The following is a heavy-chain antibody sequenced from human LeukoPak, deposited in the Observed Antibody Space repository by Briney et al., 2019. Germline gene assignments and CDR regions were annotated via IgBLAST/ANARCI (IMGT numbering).Heavy chain of an antibody. CDR3: ARGRGSSSPLLDY. CDR1: GYTFTSYG. Sequence: GASVKVSCKASGYTFTSYGISWVRQAPGQGLEWMGRIIPILGIANYAQKFQGRVTITADKSTSTAYMELSSLRSEGTAVYYCARGRGSSSPLLDYWGQGTLVTVSS. J-gene: IGHJ4*02. CDR2: IIPILGIA. V-gene: IGHV1-69*04. D-gene: IGHD6-13*01.